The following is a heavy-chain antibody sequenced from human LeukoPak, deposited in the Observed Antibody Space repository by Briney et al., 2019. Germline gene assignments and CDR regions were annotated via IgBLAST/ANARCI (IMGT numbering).Heavy chain of an antibody. CDR2: IIPIFGTA. CDR3: AGAEAPDYYDSSGYSGLDY. J-gene: IGHJ4*02. V-gene: IGHV1-69*05. Sequence: SVKVSCKASGGTFSSYAISWVRQAPGQGLEWMGGIIPIFGTANYAQKFQGRVTITTDESTSTAYMELSSLRSEDTAVYYCAGAEAPDYYDSSGYSGLDYWGQGTLVTVSS. CDR1: GGTFSSYA. D-gene: IGHD3-22*01.